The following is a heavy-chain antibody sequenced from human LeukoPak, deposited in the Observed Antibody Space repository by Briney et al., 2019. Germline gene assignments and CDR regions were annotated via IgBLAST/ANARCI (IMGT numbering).Heavy chain of an antibody. CDR3: ARDRGIAARPGWFDP. CDR2: IYTSGST. Sequence: PSETLSLTCTVSGGSISSYYWSWIRQPAGKGLEWIGRIYTSGSTNYNPSLKSRVTMSVDTSKNRFSLKLSSVTAADTAVYYCARDRGIAARPGWFDPWGQGTLVTVSS. J-gene: IGHJ5*02. D-gene: IGHD6-6*01. V-gene: IGHV4-4*07. CDR1: GGSISSYY.